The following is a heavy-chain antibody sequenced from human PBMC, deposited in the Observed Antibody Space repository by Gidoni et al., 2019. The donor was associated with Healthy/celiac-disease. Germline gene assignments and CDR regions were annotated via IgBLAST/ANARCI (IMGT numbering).Heavy chain of an antibody. CDR1: GFSFRSYG. CDR2: IAYDGSAT. V-gene: IGHV3-30*18. J-gene: IGHJ4*02. D-gene: IGHD1-7*01. Sequence: QVEVVESGGGVVQPGGSLRLSCAASGFSFRSYGIHWVRQAPGKGLEWVAVIAYDGSATYYADSVRGRFTISRDNSKNTLYLQMNSLRAEDTAVYYCAKGTVPQRWASKNYFFDYWGQGALVTVSS. CDR3: AKGTVPQRWASKNYFFDY.